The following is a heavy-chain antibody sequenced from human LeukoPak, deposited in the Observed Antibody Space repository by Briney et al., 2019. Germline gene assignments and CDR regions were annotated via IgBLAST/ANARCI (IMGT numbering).Heavy chain of an antibody. CDR1: GGSISSSY. Sequence: SETLSLTCTVSGGSISSSYWSWIRQPPGKGLEWIGYIFFTGTTNYNPSLKGRVTISIDTSKNQFSLKLSSVTAADTAVYYCASSSTDGYNPFDYWGQGTLVTVSS. CDR2: IFFTGTT. CDR3: ASSSTDGYNPFDY. V-gene: IGHV4-59*12. J-gene: IGHJ4*02. D-gene: IGHD5-24*01.